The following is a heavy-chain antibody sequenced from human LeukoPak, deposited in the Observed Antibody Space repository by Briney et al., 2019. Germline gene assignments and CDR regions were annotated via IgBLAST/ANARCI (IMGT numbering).Heavy chain of an antibody. J-gene: IGHJ4*02. CDR3: ATLDSYGYSLRY. V-gene: IGHV4-59*08. Sequence: VKPSETLSLTCSVSVGSISSYYWSWIRQPPEKGLEWIGYIYYSGSTNYNPSLKSRVTMSVDTSKSQFSLKLSSVTAADTAVYYCATLDSYGYSLRYWGQGTLVTVSS. D-gene: IGHD5-18*01. CDR1: VGSISSYY. CDR2: IYYSGST.